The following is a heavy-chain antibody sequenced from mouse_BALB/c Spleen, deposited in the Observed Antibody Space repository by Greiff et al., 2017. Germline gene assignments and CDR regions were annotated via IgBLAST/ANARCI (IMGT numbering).Heavy chain of an antibody. V-gene: IGHV5-6-5*01. CDR1: GFTFSSYA. D-gene: IGHD1-1*01. J-gene: IGHJ4*01. CDR3: ARWGSDYYGSSYSYYAMDY. CDR2: ISSGGST. Sequence: EVQGVESGGGLVKPGGSLKLSCAASGFTFSSYAMSWVRQTPEKRLEWVASISSGGSTYYPDSVKGRFTIYRDNARNILYLQMSSLRSEDTAMYYCARWGSDYYGSSYSYYAMDYWGQGTSVTVSS.